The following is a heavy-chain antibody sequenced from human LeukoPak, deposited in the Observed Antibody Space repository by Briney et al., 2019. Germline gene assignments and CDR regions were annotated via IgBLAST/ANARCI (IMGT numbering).Heavy chain of an antibody. CDR2: MNPNSGNT. Sequence: ASVKVSCKASGYTFTSYDINWVRQATGQGLEWMGWMNPNSGNTGYAQKFQGRVTITRNTSISTAYMELSSLRSEDTAVYCCARGRGITIFGVVTKYYFDYWGQGTLVTVSS. J-gene: IGHJ4*02. CDR1: GYTFTSYD. D-gene: IGHD3-3*01. CDR3: ARGRGITIFGVVTKYYFDY. V-gene: IGHV1-8*03.